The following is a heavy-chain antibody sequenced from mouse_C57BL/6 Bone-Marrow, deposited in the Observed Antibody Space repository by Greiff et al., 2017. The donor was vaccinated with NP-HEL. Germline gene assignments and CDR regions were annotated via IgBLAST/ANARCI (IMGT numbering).Heavy chain of an antibody. D-gene: IGHD1-1*01. CDR2: INPSTGGT. V-gene: IGHV1-42*01. CDR3: ASFYYGSSVYAMDY. Sequence: VQLQPSGPELVKPGASVKISCKASGYSFTGYYMNWVKQSPEKSLEWIGEINPSTGGTTYNQKFKAKATLTVDKSSSTAYMQLKSLTSEDSAVYYCASFYYGSSVYAMDYWGQGTSVTVSS. J-gene: IGHJ4*01. CDR1: GYSFTGYY.